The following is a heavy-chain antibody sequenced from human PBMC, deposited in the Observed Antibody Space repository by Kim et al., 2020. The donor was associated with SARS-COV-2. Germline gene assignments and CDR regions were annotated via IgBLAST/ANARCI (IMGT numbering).Heavy chain of an antibody. CDR1: GGSISSSSYY. J-gene: IGHJ6*03. CDR2: IYYSGST. V-gene: IGHV4-39*01. D-gene: IGHD3-16*01. Sequence: SETLSLTCTVSGGSISSSSYYWDWIRQPPGKGLEWIGSIYYSGSTYYNPSLKSRVTISVDTSKNQFSLKLSSVTAADTAVYYCARLMLDDYVPYNYYYYYMDVWGKGTTVTVSS. CDR3: ARLMLDDYVPYNYYYYYMDV.